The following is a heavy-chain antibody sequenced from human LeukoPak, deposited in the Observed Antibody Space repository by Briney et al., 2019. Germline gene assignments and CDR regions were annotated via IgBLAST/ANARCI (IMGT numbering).Heavy chain of an antibody. Sequence: ASVKVSCKASGYSFTRNGISWVRQAPGQGLEWMGWISPFNGNTNYAQNLQGRVTMTTDTYTSTAYMELRRLRSDDTAVYYCARTTYYSDSSGYSRKKDAFDIWGQGTMVTVSS. CDR2: ISPFNGNT. CDR1: GYSFTRNG. D-gene: IGHD3-22*01. V-gene: IGHV1-18*01. J-gene: IGHJ3*02. CDR3: ARTTYYSDSSGYSRKKDAFDI.